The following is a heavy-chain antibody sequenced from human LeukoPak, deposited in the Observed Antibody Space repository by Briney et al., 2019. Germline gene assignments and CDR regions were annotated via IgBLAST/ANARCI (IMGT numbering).Heavy chain of an antibody. CDR3: AKKTTEDY. CDR2: ISSSSSYI. D-gene: IGHD1-14*01. J-gene: IGHJ4*02. V-gene: IGHV3-21*04. CDR1: GFTFSSYS. Sequence: PGGSLRLSCAASGFTFSSYSMNWVRQAPGKGLEWVSSISSSSSYIYYADSVKGRFTISRDNSKNTLYLQMNSLRAEDTAVYYCAKKTTEDYWGQGTLVTVSS.